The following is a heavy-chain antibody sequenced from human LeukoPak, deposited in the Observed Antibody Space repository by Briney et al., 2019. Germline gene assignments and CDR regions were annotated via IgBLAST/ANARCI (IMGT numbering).Heavy chain of an antibody. V-gene: IGHV4-34*01. CDR2: INHSGNT. CDR1: GGSFSGYY. CDR3: ATTPYYYGSGSYFNN. J-gene: IGHJ4*02. D-gene: IGHD3-10*01. Sequence: SETLSLTCAVYGGSFSGYYWSWIRQPPGKGLEWIGEINHSGNTNYNPSLKSRVTISVDTSKNQFSLKLSSVTAADTAVYYCATTPYYYGSGSYFNNWGQGTLVTVSS.